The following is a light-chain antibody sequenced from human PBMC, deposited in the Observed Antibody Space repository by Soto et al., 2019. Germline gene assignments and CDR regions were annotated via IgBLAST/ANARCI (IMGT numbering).Light chain of an antibody. CDR2: DVT. V-gene: IGLV2-14*01. CDR3: GSRLV. Sequence: QSALTQPASVSGSPGQSITISCTETRSDIDGYNYVSWYQQYPGKAPKLLIFDVTNRPSGVSNRFSGSKSANTASLTISGLQAEDEADYYCGSRLVFGRGTKLIVL. J-gene: IGLJ2*01. CDR1: RSDIDGYNY.